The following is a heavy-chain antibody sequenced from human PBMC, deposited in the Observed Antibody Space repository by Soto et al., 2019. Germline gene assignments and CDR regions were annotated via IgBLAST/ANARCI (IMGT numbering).Heavy chain of an antibody. Sequence: GGSLRLSCAASGFTFSSYAMSWVRQAPGKGLEWVSTISGSGGSTYYADSVKGRFTISRDNFKNMLYLQMNSLRAEDTAIYPCPTTPPYYDDRSGYMAPFDNWRQGTLDTVST. CDR3: PTTPPYYDDRSGYMAPFDN. V-gene: IGHV3-23*01. CDR2: ISGSGGST. CDR1: GFTFSSYA. J-gene: IGHJ4*02. D-gene: IGHD3-22*01.